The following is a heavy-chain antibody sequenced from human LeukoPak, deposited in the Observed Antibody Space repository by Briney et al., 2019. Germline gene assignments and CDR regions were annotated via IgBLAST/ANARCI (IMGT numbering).Heavy chain of an antibody. CDR3: ARSYDSSGYYFRMVEY. CDR1: GFIFSNYG. J-gene: IGHJ4*02. D-gene: IGHD3-22*01. Sequence: PGGSLRLSCAASGFIFSNYGMHWVRQAPGKGLEWVAVIWYDRSGIQYADSVKGRFTISRDNSKNTLYLEMNSLRAEDTAVYYCARSYDSSGYYFRMVEYWGQGTLVTVSS. CDR2: IWYDRSGI. V-gene: IGHV3-33*01.